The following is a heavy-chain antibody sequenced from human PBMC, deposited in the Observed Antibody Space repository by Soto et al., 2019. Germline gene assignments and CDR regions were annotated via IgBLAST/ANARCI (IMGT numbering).Heavy chain of an antibody. Sequence: PSETLSLTCTVSGGSISSYYWSWIRQPPGKGLEWIGYIYYSGSTNYNPSLKSRVTISVDTSKNQFSLKLSSVTAADTAVYYCARETNWNYSYYYMDVWGKGTTVTVSS. V-gene: IGHV4-59*01. CDR2: IYYSGST. D-gene: IGHD1-1*01. CDR1: GGSISSYY. CDR3: ARETNWNYSYYYMDV. J-gene: IGHJ6*03.